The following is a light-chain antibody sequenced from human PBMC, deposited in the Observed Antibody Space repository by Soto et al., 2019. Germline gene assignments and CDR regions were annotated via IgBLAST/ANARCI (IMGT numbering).Light chain of an antibody. Sequence: QSVLTQPPSASGTPGQRVTISCSGSCSNIGSNYVYWYQQLPGTAPKLLIYRNNQRPSGVPDRFSGSKSGTSASLAISGLRSVDEADYYCAAWDDSLSGYVFGTGTKLTVL. CDR3: AAWDDSLSGYV. CDR1: CSNIGSNY. V-gene: IGLV1-47*01. J-gene: IGLJ1*01. CDR2: RNN.